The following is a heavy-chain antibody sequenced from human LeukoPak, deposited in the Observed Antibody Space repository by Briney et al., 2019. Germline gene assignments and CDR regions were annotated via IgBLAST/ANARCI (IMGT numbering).Heavy chain of an antibody. CDR3: VKEVVATIPPL. D-gene: IGHD5-12*01. Sequence: GGSLRLSCAASGFIFSNYAMTWIRRAPGKELEWVSSIASTGAATYPADSVKGRFAVSRDNSKNTLYLQMNSLRAEDTAVYYCVKEVVATIPPLWGQGTLVTVSS. V-gene: IGHV3-23*01. CDR2: IASTGAAT. J-gene: IGHJ4*02. CDR1: GFIFSNYA.